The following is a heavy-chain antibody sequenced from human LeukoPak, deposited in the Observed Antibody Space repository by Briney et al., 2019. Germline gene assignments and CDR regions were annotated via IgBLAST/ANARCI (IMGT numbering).Heavy chain of an antibody. J-gene: IGHJ4*02. CDR2: IYYSGSI. CDR3: ARAHVGNYYDSSGYDY. V-gene: IGHV4-30-4*01. Sequence: SETLSLTCTVSGGSISSGDYYWSWIRQPPGKGLEWVGYIYYSGSIYYNPSLKSRVTISVDTSKNQFSLKLSSVTAADTAVYYCARAHVGNYYDSSGYDYWGQGTLVTVSS. CDR1: GGSISSGDYY. D-gene: IGHD3-22*01.